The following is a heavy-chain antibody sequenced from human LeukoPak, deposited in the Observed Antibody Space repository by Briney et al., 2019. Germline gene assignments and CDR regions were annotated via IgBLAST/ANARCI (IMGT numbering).Heavy chain of an antibody. CDR2: ISYDGSNK. CDR3: AREARRYCSGGSCYFFDY. CDR1: GFTFSSYA. Sequence: PGRSLRLSCAASGFTFSSYAMHWVRQAPGKGLEWMAVISYDGSNKYYADFVKGRFTISRDNSKNTLYLQMNSLRAEDTAVYYCAREARRYCSGGSCYFFDYWGQGTLVTVSS. J-gene: IGHJ4*02. D-gene: IGHD2-15*01. V-gene: IGHV3-30*01.